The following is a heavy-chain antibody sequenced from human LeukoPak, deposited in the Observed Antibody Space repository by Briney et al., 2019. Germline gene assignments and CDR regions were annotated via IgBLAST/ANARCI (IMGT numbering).Heavy chain of an antibody. CDR1: GITFNRYD. Sequence: PGGSLRLSCAASGITFNRYDMSWVRLGPGKGLEWVAAISSGGGSTYYADSVKGRFTISRDNSRNTLYLQMNSLRAEDTAVYYCAKDPSVCSSTSCRPHGYGLHDYWGQGTLVTVSS. CDR3: AKDPSVCSSTSCRPHGYGLHDY. CDR2: ISSGGGST. D-gene: IGHD2-2*01. V-gene: IGHV3-23*01. J-gene: IGHJ4*02.